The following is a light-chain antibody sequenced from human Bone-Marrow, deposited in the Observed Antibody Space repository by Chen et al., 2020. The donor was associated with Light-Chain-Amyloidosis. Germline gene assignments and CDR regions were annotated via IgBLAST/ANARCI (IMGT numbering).Light chain of an antibody. V-gene: IGLV3-25*03. CDR3: QSADSSGTYEVI. CDR1: DLPTKY. J-gene: IGLJ2*01. CDR2: RDS. Sequence: SYELTQPPSVSVSPGQTARITCSGDDLPTKYAYWYQQKPGQDPVLVIHRDSERPSGISERFSGSSSGTTATLTISGVQAEDEADYHCQSADSSGTYEVIFDGGTKLTVL.